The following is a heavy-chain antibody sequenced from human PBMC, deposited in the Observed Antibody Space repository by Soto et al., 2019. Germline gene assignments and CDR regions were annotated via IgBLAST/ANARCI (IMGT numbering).Heavy chain of an antibody. CDR2: IIPIFGTA. J-gene: IGHJ4*02. Sequence: AVKVSCKASGGTLSSYAISWVRQAPGQGLEWMGGIIPIFGTANYAQKFQGRVTITADKSTSTAYMELSSLRSEDTAVYYCARGYSVVAGTVYFDYWGQGTLVTVPQ. V-gene: IGHV1-69*06. CDR3: ARGYSVVAGTVYFDY. D-gene: IGHD6-19*01. CDR1: GGTLSSYA.